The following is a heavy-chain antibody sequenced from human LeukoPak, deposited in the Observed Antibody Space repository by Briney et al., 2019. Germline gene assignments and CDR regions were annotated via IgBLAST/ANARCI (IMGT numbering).Heavy chain of an antibody. CDR2: FDPEDGET. Sequence: ASVEVSCKVSGYTLTELSMHWVRQAPGKGLEWMGGFDPEDGETIYAQKFQGRVTMTEDTSTDTAYMELSSLRSEDTAVYYCATDPSSWYFFDYWGQGTLVTVSS. D-gene: IGHD6-13*01. V-gene: IGHV1-24*01. CDR1: GYTLTELS. CDR3: ATDPSSWYFFDY. J-gene: IGHJ4*02.